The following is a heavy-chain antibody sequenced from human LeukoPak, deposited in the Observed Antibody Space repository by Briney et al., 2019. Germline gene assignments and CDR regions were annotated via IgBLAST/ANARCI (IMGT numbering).Heavy chain of an antibody. CDR3: ARDLQNYDFWSGYYAYFDY. D-gene: IGHD3-3*01. CDR2: ISSSGSTI. V-gene: IGHV3-11*04. J-gene: IGHJ4*02. CDR1: GFTFSDYY. Sequence: GGSLRLSCAASGFTFSDYYMSWIRQAPGKGLEWVSYISSSGSTIYYADSVKGRFTISRDNAKNSLYLQMNSLRAEDTAVYYCARDLQNYDFWSGYYAYFDYWGQGTLVTVSS.